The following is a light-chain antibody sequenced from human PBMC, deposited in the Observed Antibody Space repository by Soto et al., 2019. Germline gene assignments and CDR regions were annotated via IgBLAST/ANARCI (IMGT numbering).Light chain of an antibody. Sequence: EIVLTQSPATLSVSPGERFTLSCRASQSVDINLAWYQQKPGQAPRLLIYDASNRATGIPARFSGSGSGTDFTLTISRLEPEDFAVYYCQQYGSSGTFGQGAKVDIK. CDR2: DAS. V-gene: IGKV3-20*01. CDR1: QSVDIN. CDR3: QQYGSSGT. J-gene: IGKJ1*01.